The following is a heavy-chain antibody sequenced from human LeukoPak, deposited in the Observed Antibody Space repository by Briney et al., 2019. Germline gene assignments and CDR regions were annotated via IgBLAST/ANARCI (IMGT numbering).Heavy chain of an antibody. J-gene: IGHJ6*02. CDR2: IYPGDSDT. Sequence: PGESLKISCKGSGYSFTSYWIGWVRQMPGKGLEWMGIIYPGDSDTRYSPSFQGQVTISADKSISTAYLQWSSLKASDTAMYYCARLKGIGYSYYGMDVWGQAPTVTVSS. CDR1: GYSFTSYW. CDR3: ARLKGIGYSYYGMDV. V-gene: IGHV5-51*01.